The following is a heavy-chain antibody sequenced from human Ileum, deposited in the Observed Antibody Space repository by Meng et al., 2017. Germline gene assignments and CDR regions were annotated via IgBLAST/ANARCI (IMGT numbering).Heavy chain of an antibody. CDR3: ARWGGSSVSSYDI. D-gene: IGHD1-26*01. CDR2: THHSGNS. Sequence: SETLSLTCTVSGGSIRSSYWNWIRQSPEKGLEWIGYTHHSGNSKTNPSLKSRVTMSVDTSKGQFFLWLTSVTAADTAVYYCARWGGSSVSSYDIWGQGTLVTVSS. CDR1: GGSIRSSY. J-gene: IGHJ3*02. V-gene: IGHV4-59*01.